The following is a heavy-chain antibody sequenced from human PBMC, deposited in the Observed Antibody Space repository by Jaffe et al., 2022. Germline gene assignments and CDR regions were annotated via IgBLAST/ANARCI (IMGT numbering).Heavy chain of an antibody. J-gene: IGHJ4*02. CDR3: AKEYYYGSGSYYVRSPGGIDY. D-gene: IGHD3-10*01. CDR2: ISGSGGST. CDR1: GFTFSSYA. V-gene: IGHV3-23*01. Sequence: EVQLLESGGGLVQPGGSLRLSCAASGFTFSSYAMSWVRQAPGKGLEWVSAISGSGGSTYYADSVKGRFTISRDNSKNTLYLQMNSLRAEDTAVYYCAKEYYYGSGSYYVRSPGGIDYWGQGTLVTVSS.